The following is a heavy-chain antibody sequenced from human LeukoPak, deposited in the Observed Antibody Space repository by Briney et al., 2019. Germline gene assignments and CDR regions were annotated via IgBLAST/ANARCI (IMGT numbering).Heavy chain of an antibody. Sequence: GGSLRLSCAASGFTFSGYPMSWVRQVPGKGLECVSGISASGDSTYYADSVKGRFTISRDNSKNTLYLQMNSLRAEDTAVYYCAKGQQLVQRGAFDIWGQGTMVTVSS. CDR3: AKGQQLVQRGAFDI. V-gene: IGHV3-23*01. CDR2: ISASGDST. J-gene: IGHJ3*02. D-gene: IGHD6-13*01. CDR1: GFTFSGYP.